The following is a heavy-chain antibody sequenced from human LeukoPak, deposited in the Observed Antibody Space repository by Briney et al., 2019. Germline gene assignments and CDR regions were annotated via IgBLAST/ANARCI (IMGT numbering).Heavy chain of an antibody. CDR3: VKDGFASGWYADAFDI. V-gene: IGHV3-23*01. CDR2: FRGSGGST. Sequence: GGSLRLSCAPSGFTFSSYAMSWVRRAPGKGREWVSDFRGSGGSTYYADSVKGRFTISRENSKNTLYLQMNSLRAEDTAVYYCVKDGFASGWYADAFDIWGQGTMVTVSS. CDR1: GFTFSSYA. J-gene: IGHJ3*02. D-gene: IGHD6-19*01.